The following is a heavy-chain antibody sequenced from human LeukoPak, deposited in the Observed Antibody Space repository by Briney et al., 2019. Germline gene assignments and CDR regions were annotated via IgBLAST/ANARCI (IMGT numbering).Heavy chain of an antibody. CDR1: GFTFSDYY. J-gene: IGHJ6*02. D-gene: IGHD2-15*01. V-gene: IGHV3-11*01. CDR3: GRGVVAARKDTAMAPGV. Sequence: PGGSLRLSCAASGFTFSDYYMSWIRQAPRKGREWVSYISSSGSTIYYADSVKGRFTISRDNAKNSLYLQMNSLRAEDTAVYYWGRGVVAARKDTAMAPGVWGQGTTVTVSS. CDR2: ISSSGSTI.